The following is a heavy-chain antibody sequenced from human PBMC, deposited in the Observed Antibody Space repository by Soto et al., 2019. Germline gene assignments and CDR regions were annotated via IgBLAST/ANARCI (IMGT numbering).Heavy chain of an antibody. D-gene: IGHD2-21*02. J-gene: IGHJ6*02. CDR2: INPYSGTT. Sequence: ASVKVSCKASGYTFTSYYLHWVREAPGQGLEWMGRINPYSGTTNYAQKFQGRVTITADESTSTAYMELSSLRSEDTAVYYCARASGDDLYHGMDVWGQGTTVTVSS. V-gene: IGHV1-46*01. CDR1: GYTFTSYY. CDR3: ARASGDDLYHGMDV.